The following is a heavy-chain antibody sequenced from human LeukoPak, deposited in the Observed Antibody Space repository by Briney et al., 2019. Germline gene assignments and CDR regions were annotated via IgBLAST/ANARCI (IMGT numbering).Heavy chain of an antibody. CDR1: GGSFSGYY. Sequence: SETLSLTCAVYGGSFSGYYWSWIRQPPGKGLEWIGEINHSGSTNYNPSLESRVAISVDTSKNQFSLKLSSVTAADTAVYYCASSDIRFGEPYFDYWGQGTLVTVSS. J-gene: IGHJ4*02. D-gene: IGHD3-10*01. CDR3: ASSDIRFGEPYFDY. V-gene: IGHV4-34*01. CDR2: INHSGST.